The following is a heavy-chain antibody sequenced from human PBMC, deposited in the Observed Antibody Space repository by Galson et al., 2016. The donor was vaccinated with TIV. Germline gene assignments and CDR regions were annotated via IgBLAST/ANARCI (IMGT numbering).Heavy chain of an antibody. D-gene: IGHD5/OR15-5a*01. CDR3: TRQSTRSFDF. V-gene: IGHV5-51*01. CDR1: GYNFDTYW. Sequence: QSGAEVKKPGESLKISCKSSGYNFDTYWIVWVRQMPGKGLEWMGTICPGDSDTRYSPSFQGQVTMSADKSINTAYLQWSSLKASDSAIYYCTRQSTRSFDFWGPGTLVSVSS. J-gene: IGHJ4*02. CDR2: ICPGDSDT.